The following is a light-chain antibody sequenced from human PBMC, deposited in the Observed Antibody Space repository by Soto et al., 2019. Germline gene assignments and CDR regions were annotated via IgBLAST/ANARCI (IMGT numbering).Light chain of an antibody. J-gene: IGLJ1*01. Sequence: QSVLTQPASVSGSPGQSITISCTGTSSDVGGYNFVTWYQQHPGEAPKLMIHDVSSRASGVPNQFSGSKSGTTASLTISGLQAEDEADYYCCSYASSTSYVFGTGTKVTVL. CDR1: SSDVGGYNF. CDR3: CSYASSTSYV. CDR2: DVS. V-gene: IGLV2-14*03.